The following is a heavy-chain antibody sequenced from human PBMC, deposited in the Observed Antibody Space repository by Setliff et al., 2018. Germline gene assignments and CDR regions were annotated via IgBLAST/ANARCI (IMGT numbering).Heavy chain of an antibody. J-gene: IGHJ6*03. Sequence: SETLSLTCAVSGDSISSGNWWSWVRQPPEKGLEWIGEINHSGNTNYNPSLKSRVTISVDTSKNQFSLKLSSVTAADTAVYYCASSPSEEDYDILTGYSRTDYYYYMDVWGKGTTVTVSS. CDR3: ASSPSEEDYDILTGYSRTDYYYYMDV. V-gene: IGHV4-4*02. CDR2: INHSGNT. D-gene: IGHD3-9*01. CDR1: GDSISSGNW.